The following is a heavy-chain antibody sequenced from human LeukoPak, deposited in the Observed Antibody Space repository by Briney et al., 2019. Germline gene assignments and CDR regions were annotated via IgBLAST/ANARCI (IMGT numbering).Heavy chain of an antibody. CDR2: INPNSGGT. CDR3: ARGERYYDILTQYNWFDP. V-gene: IGHV1-2*04. Sequence: ASVKVSCKASGYTFTGYYMHWVRQAPGQGLEWMGWINPNSGGTNYAQKFQGWVTMTRDTSISTAYMELSRLRSDDTAVYYCARGERYYDILTQYNWFDPWGQGTLVTVSS. CDR1: GYTFTGYY. D-gene: IGHD3-9*01. J-gene: IGHJ5*02.